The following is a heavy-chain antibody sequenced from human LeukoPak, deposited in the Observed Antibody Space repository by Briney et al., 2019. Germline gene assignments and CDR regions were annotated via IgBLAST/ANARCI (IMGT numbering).Heavy chain of an antibody. Sequence: GASVKVSCKASGYTFTSYGISWVRQAPGQGLEWMGWISAYNGNTNYAQKLQGRVTMTTDTSTSTAYMELRSLRSDDTAVYYCARHDCSGGSCCSDYFDYWRQGTLVTVSS. CDR3: ARHDCSGGSCCSDYFDY. D-gene: IGHD2-15*01. J-gene: IGHJ4*02. V-gene: IGHV1-18*01. CDR1: GYTFTSYG. CDR2: ISAYNGNT.